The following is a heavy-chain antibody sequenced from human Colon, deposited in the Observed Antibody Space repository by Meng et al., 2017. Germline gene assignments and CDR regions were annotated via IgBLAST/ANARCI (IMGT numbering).Heavy chain of an antibody. J-gene: IGHJ4*02. CDR2: INPSGGST. CDR1: GYSFSTYY. Sequence: QWQLVQLGGGVKRPGASVKVSFKAAGYSFSTYYMHWVRQAPGQGLEWMGIINPSGGSTSYAQKFQGRVTMTRDMSTSTVHIELSSLRSEDTAMYYCAREDILTGSSLDYWGQGTLVTVSS. V-gene: IGHV1-46*01. D-gene: IGHD3-9*01. CDR3: AREDILTGSSLDY.